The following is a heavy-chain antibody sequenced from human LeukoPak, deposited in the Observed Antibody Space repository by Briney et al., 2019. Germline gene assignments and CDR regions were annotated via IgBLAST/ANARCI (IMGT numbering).Heavy chain of an antibody. V-gene: IGHV3-21*01. CDR3: ARDFHLVAANP. CDR2: ISSGSTYV. Sequence: GGSLRLSCGASGFTFSSYSMNWVRQAPGKGLEWVSSISSGSTYVYYADSVKGRFTISRDNAKNSLYLQMNSLRAEGTAVYYCARDFHLVAANPWGQGTLVTVSS. CDR1: GFTFSSYS. J-gene: IGHJ4*02. D-gene: IGHD2-15*01.